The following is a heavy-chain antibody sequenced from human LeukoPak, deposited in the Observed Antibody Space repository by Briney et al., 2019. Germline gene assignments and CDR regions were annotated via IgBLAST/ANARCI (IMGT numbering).Heavy chain of an antibody. V-gene: IGHV1-69*05. CDR3: AAMHCSSTSCYSWFDP. J-gene: IGHJ5*02. CDR2: IIPIFGTA. CDR1: GGTFSSYA. Sequence: ASVSASCKASGGTFSSYAISWVRQAPGQGLEWGGGIIPIFGTANYAQKFQGRVTITTDESTSTAYMELSSLRSEDTAVYYCAAMHCSSTSCYSWFDPWGQGTLVTVSS. D-gene: IGHD2-2*01.